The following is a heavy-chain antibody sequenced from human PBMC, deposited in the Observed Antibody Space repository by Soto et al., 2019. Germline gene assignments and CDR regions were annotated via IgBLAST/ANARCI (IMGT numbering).Heavy chain of an antibody. CDR3: ARGGDVWSGSPPYYYYRMDV. D-gene: IGHD3-3*01. J-gene: IGHJ6*02. Sequence: QVQLVESGGGVVQPGRSLRLSCAASGFTFSSYAMHWVRQAPGKGLEWVAVISYDGSNKYYADSVKGRFTISRDNSKNELYLHMNSLRAEDTAVYYCARGGDVWSGSPPYYYYRMDVWGQGTTVTVSS. CDR2: ISYDGSNK. V-gene: IGHV3-30-3*01. CDR1: GFTFSSYA.